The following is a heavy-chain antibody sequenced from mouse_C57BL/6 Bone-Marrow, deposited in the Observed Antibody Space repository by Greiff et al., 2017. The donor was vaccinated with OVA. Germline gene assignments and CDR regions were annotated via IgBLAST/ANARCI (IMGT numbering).Heavy chain of an antibody. CDR3: ARGGGWLLHPWFAY. Sequence: QVQLQQPGAELVKPGASVKLSCKASGYTFTSYWMHWVKQRPGQGLEWIGMIHPNSGSTNYNEKFKSKATLTVDKSSSTASMQLSSLTSEDSAVYYGARGGGWLLHPWFAYWGQGTLVTVSA. D-gene: IGHD2-3*01. J-gene: IGHJ3*01. V-gene: IGHV1-64*01. CDR2: IHPNSGST. CDR1: GYTFTSYW.